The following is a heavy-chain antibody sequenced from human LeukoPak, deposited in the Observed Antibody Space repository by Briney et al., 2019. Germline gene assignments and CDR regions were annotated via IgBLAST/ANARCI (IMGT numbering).Heavy chain of an antibody. D-gene: IGHD1-26*01. CDR2: ITSSGTYT. CDR1: GFTFSNYN. V-gene: IGHV3-21*01. Sequence: PGGSLRLSCADSGFTFSNYNMNWVRQAPGKAVEWVSSITSSGTYTFYADSVKGRLTISRDNAKNSLYPQMDSLGPEDTAVYYCARDPYSGNYGTYYYYYMDVWGKGTTVTISS. CDR3: ARDPYSGNYGTYYYYYMDV. J-gene: IGHJ6*03.